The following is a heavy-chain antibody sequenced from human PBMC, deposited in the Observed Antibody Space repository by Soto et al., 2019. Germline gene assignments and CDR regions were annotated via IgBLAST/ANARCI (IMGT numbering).Heavy chain of an antibody. D-gene: IGHD2-15*01. V-gene: IGHV3-23*01. CDR1: GFTFSSYA. J-gene: IGHJ6*02. Sequence: PGGSLRLSCAASGFTFSSYAMSWVRQAPGKGLEWVSAISGSGGSTYYADSVKGRFTISRDNSKNTLYLQMNSLRAEDTAVYYCAKDSGDIYYYYGMDVWGQGTTVTVSS. CDR3: AKDSGDIYYYYGMDV. CDR2: ISGSGGST.